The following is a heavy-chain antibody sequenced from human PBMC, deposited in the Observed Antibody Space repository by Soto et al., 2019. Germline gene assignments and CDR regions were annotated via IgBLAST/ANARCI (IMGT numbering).Heavy chain of an antibody. CDR2: INPSGGST. D-gene: IGHD2-2*01. J-gene: IGHJ6*02. V-gene: IGHV1-46*01. CDR1: GCTFTSYY. CDR3: ARDIVVVPAAIEKLEYYYYGMDV. Sequence: ASLKVSCKASGCTFTSYYMHWVRQAPGQGLEWMGIINPSGGSTSYAQKFQGRVTMTRDTSTSTVYMELSSLRSEDTAVYYCARDIVVVPAAIEKLEYYYYGMDVWGQGTTVTVSS.